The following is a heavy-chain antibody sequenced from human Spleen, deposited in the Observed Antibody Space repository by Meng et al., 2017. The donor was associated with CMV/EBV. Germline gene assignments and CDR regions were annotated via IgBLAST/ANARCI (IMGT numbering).Heavy chain of an antibody. CDR2: MYYSVSS. CDR1: GGSVSSGSHY. J-gene: IGHJ5*02. CDR3: ARETGELGFGWFDP. V-gene: IGHV4-61*01. Sequence: SETLSLTCTVSGGSVSSGSHYWRWIRQPPGKGLEWIQYMYYSVSSNNKPSLKSRVSKSADTSKNQFSLKLTSVTAADTAVYYCARETGELGFGWFDPWGQGTLVTVSS. D-gene: IGHD7-27*01.